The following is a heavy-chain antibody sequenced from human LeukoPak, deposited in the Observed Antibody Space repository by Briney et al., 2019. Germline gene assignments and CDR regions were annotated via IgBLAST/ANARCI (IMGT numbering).Heavy chain of an antibody. D-gene: IGHD3-10*01. Sequence: PPGTLSLTCGVSGGSVINTNWWTWVRQPPGKGLEWIREVHLDGRTNYNPSLESRLTMSVDVSENQVSLKLTSVTAADTAVYYCARHDSYGSVNWFDPWGQGTLVTVSS. J-gene: IGHJ5*02. CDR1: GGSVINTNW. V-gene: IGHV4-4*03. CDR3: ARHDSYGSVNWFDP. CDR2: VHLDGRT.